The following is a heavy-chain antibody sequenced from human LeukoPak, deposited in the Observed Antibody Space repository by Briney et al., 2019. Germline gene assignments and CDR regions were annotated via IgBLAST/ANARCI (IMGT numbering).Heavy chain of an antibody. Sequence: GGSLRLSCAASGFTFSSYSMNWVRQAPGNGLEWVSSISSSSSYIYYADSVKGRFTISRDNAKNSLYLQMNSLRAEDTAVYYCARVGSYCGGDCYSEDDAFDIWGQGTMVTVSS. D-gene: IGHD2-21*02. CDR1: GFTFSSYS. CDR2: ISSSSSYI. J-gene: IGHJ3*02. CDR3: ARVGSYCGGDCYSEDDAFDI. V-gene: IGHV3-21*01.